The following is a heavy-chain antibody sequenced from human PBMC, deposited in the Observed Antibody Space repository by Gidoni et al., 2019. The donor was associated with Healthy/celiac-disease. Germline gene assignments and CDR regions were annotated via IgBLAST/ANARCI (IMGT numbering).Heavy chain of an antibody. CDR1: GFTFSSYS. V-gene: IGHV3-21*01. Sequence: EVQLVESGGGLVKPGGSLRLSCAASGFTFSSYSMNWVRQAPGKGRVWFSSISSSRSYIYYADSVRGRYTITRDNAKNSVYLKMNSRRAGDTVVYYWAGGGWGGGKGFDYWGQGTLVTVSS. J-gene: IGHJ4*02. CDR3: AGGGWGGGKGFDY. D-gene: IGHD2-15*01. CDR2: ISSSRSYI.